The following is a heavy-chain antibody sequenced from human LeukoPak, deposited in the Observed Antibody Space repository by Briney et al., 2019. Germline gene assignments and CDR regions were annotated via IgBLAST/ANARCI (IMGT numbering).Heavy chain of an antibody. Sequence: SETLSLTCAVYGGSFSGYYWNWIRQPPGKGLEWIGEINHSGSTNYNPSLKSRVTISVDTSKNQFSLKLSSVTAADTAVYYCARHCPGWFGEYRQFDPWGQGTLVTVSS. V-gene: IGHV4-34*01. CDR3: ARHCPGWFGEYRQFDP. CDR2: INHSGST. D-gene: IGHD3-10*01. CDR1: GGSFSGYY. J-gene: IGHJ5*02.